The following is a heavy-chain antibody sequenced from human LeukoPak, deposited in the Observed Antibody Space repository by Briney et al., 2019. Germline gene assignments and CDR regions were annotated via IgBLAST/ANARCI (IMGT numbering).Heavy chain of an antibody. D-gene: IGHD4-17*01. J-gene: IGHJ3*02. CDR3: ARDLVTVTKGFDI. V-gene: IGHV4-59*11. CDR2: ISYIGSI. Sequence: SETLSLTCAVSDDSFSSHYWTWIRQPPGKGLEWIGYISYIGSINYNPSLKSRVTISIDTSKNQFSLKLSSVTAADTAVYYCARDLVTVTKGFDIWGQGTMVSVSS. CDR1: DDSFSSHY.